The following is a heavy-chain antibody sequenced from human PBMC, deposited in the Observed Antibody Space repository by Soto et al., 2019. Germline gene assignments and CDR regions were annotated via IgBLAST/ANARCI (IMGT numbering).Heavy chain of an antibody. CDR2: IFHSGTT. CDR3: ARLVVVAPVANA. Sequence: PSETLSLTCAVSGYSISSGYYWGWIRQPPGKGLEWLGSIFHSGTTYYSPSLKDRVTISVDTSKNSFSLNLTSVTAAETAVYFCARLVVVAPVANAWGQGTLVTVSS. CDR1: GYSISSGYY. J-gene: IGHJ5*02. D-gene: IGHD2-2*01. V-gene: IGHV4-38-2*01.